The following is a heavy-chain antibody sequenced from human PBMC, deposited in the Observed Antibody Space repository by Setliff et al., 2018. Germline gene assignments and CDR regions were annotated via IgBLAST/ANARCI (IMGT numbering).Heavy chain of an antibody. CDR3: ARFGGSCSSSSCYASDL. Sequence: SVKVSCKASGGTFNNYLISWVRQAPGQGLEWMEGIIPIFGTTRYTQKFQGRLTFFMDESTNTAYMELSSLRSDDTAVYFCARFGGSCSSSSCYASDLWGQGTMVTVSS. CDR2: IIPIFGTT. D-gene: IGHD2-2*01. CDR1: GGTFNNYL. J-gene: IGHJ3*01. V-gene: IGHV1-69*05.